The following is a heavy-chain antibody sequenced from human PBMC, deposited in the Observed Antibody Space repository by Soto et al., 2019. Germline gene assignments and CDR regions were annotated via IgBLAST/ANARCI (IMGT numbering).Heavy chain of an antibody. V-gene: IGHV5-51*01. Sequence: PXESLKISCKGSGCSFTSYWIGWVRQMPGKGLEWMGIIYPGDSDTRYSPSFQGQVTISADKSISTAYLQWSSLKASDTAMYYCARLSGDGYNSYYYGMDVWGQGTTVTVSS. CDR1: GCSFTSYW. CDR2: IYPGDSDT. CDR3: ARLSGDGYNSYYYGMDV. J-gene: IGHJ6*02. D-gene: IGHD5-12*01.